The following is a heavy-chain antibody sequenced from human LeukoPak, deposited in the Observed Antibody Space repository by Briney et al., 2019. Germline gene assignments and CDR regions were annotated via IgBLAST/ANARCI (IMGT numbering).Heavy chain of an antibody. CDR1: GGSISSSSYY. V-gene: IGHV4-39*07. CDR3: ARVAAIFGVVIVDY. Sequence: SETLSLTCTVSGGSISSSSYYWGWIRQPPGKGLEWIGSIYYSGSTYYNPSLKSRVTISVDTSKNQFSLKLSSVTAADTAVYYCARVAAIFGVVIVDYWGQGTLVTVSS. CDR2: IYYSGST. J-gene: IGHJ4*02. D-gene: IGHD3-3*01.